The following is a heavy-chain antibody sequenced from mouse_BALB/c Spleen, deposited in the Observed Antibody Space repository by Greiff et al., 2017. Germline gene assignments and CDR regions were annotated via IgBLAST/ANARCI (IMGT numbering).Heavy chain of an antibody. Sequence: EVHLVESGPGLVKPSQSLSLTCTVTGYSITSDYAWNWIRQFPGNKLEWMGYISYSGSTSYNPSLKSRISITRDTSKNQFFLQLNSVTTEDTATYYCARERYDYGYFDVWGAGTTVTVSS. CDR2: ISYSGST. CDR1: GYSITSDYA. V-gene: IGHV3-2*02. CDR3: ARERYDYGYFDV. J-gene: IGHJ1*01. D-gene: IGHD2-3*01.